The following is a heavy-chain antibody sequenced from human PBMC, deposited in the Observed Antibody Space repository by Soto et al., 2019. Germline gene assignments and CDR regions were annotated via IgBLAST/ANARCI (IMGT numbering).Heavy chain of an antibody. J-gene: IGHJ4*02. CDR3: ARDGGIAATGLDY. D-gene: IGHD6-13*01. V-gene: IGHV4-59*01. CDR2: IYYSGST. CDR1: GGSISSYY. Sequence: SETLSLTCTVSGGSISSYYWSWIRQPPGKGLEWIGYIYYSGSTNYNPSLKSRVTISVDTSKNQFSLKLSSVTAADTAVYYCARDGGIAATGLDYWGQGTLVTVSS.